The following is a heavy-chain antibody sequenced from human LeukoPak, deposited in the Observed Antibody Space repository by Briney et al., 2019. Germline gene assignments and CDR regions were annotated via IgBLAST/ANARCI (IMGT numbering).Heavy chain of an antibody. D-gene: IGHD6-13*01. V-gene: IGHV3-23*01. CDR2: ISGSGGST. CDR1: GFTFSSYA. J-gene: IGHJ6*04. CDR3: ALSSFSNPLVGGGMDV. Sequence: GGSLRLSCAASGFTFSSYAMSWVRQAPGKGLEWVSAISGSGGSTYYADSVKGRFTISRDNSKNTLYLQMNSLRAEDTAVYYCALSSFSNPLVGGGMDVWGKGTTVTVSS.